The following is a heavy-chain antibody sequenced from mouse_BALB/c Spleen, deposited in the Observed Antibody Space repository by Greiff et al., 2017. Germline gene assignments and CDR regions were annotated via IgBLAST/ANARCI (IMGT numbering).Heavy chain of an antibody. CDR2: IYPGGGYT. D-gene: IGHD2-1*01. J-gene: IGHJ4*01. CDR3: ERSAEKGNYALRDY. CDR1: GYTFTNYW. V-gene: IGHV1-63*02. Sequence: QVHVKQSGAELVRPGTSVKMSCKAAGYTFTNYWIGWVKQRPGHGLEWIGDIYPGGGYTNYNEKFKGKATLTADTSSSTAYMQLSSLTSEDSAIEYGERSAEKGNYALRDYWGQGTSVTGSS.